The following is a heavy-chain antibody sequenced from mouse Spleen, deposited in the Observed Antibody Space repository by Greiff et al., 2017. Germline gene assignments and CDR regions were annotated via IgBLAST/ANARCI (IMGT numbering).Heavy chain of an antibody. CDR2: ISSGGSYT. V-gene: IGHV5-9-3*01. CDR3: ARHYYGSSRGYAMDY. D-gene: IGHD1-1*01. Sequence: DVQLVESGGGLVKPGGSLKLSCAASGFTFSNYAMSWVRQTPEKRLEWVATISSGGSYTYYPDSVKGRFTISRDNAKNTLYLQMSSLRSEDTAMYYCARHYYGSSRGYAMDYWGQGTSVTVSS. CDR1: GFTFSNYA. J-gene: IGHJ4*01.